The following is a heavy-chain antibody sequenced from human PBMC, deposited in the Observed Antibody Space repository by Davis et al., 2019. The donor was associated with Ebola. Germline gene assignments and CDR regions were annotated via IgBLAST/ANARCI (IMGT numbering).Heavy chain of an antibody. CDR3: ASSAVQGVIWYYGMDV. D-gene: IGHD3-10*01. CDR2: IYHSGST. CDR1: GFTFSSYAM. V-gene: IGHV4/OR15-8*01. J-gene: IGHJ6*02. Sequence: ESLKISCAASGFTFSSYAMSWVRQAPGKGLEWIGEIYHSGSTNYNPSLKSRVTISVDKSKNQFSLKLSSVTAADTAVYYCASSAVQGVIWYYGMDVWGQGTTVTVSS.